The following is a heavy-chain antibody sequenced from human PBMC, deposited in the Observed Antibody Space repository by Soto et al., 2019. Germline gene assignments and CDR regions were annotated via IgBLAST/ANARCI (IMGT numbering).Heavy chain of an antibody. V-gene: IGHV3-23*01. Sequence: GGSLRLSCAASGFTFSSYAMSWVRQAPGKGLEWVSAISGSGGSTYYADSVKGRFTISRDNSKNTLYLQMNSLRAEDTAVYYCAKGRDKYSGYDFPRFDYWGQGTLVTVSS. CDR3: AKGRDKYSGYDFPRFDY. J-gene: IGHJ4*02. D-gene: IGHD5-12*01. CDR2: ISGSGGST. CDR1: GFTFSSYA.